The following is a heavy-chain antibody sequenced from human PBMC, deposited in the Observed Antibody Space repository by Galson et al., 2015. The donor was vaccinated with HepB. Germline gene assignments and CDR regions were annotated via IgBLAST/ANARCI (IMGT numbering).Heavy chain of an antibody. CDR3: AKFLRGRYCSGGSCYSGGHYYYYGMDV. D-gene: IGHD2-15*01. J-gene: IGHJ6*02. CDR2: ISYDGSNK. Sequence: SLRLSCAASGFTFSSYGMHWVRQAPGKGLEWVAVISYDGSNKYYADSVKGRFTISRDNSKNTLYLQMNSLRAEDTAVYYCAKFLRGRYCSGGSCYSGGHYYYYGMDVWGQGTTVTVSS. V-gene: IGHV3-30*18. CDR1: GFTFSSYG.